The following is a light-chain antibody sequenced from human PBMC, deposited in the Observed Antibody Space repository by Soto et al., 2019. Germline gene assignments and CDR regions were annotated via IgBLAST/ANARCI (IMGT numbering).Light chain of an antibody. Sequence: ERVMTQSPATLSVSPGERATLSCSASQSISSNLAWYQQKPGQAPRLLIYGASTRATGIPARFSGSGSVTEFTLTISSLQSEDFAVYYCQHYNNWPFTFGPGTKVDIK. CDR2: GAS. J-gene: IGKJ3*01. CDR3: QHYNNWPFT. V-gene: IGKV3-15*01. CDR1: QSISSN.